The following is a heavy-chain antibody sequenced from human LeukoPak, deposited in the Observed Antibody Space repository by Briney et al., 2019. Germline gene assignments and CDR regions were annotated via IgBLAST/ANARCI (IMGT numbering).Heavy chain of an antibody. V-gene: IGHV4-34*01. CDR1: GGSFSGYY. Sequence: SETLSLTCAVYGGSFSGYYWSWIRQPPGKGLEWIGEINHSGSTNHNPSLKSRVTISVDTSKNQFSLKLSSVTAADTAVYYCARGRVVVAANRPPNNWFDPWGQGTLVTVSS. J-gene: IGHJ5*02. D-gene: IGHD2-15*01. CDR2: INHSGST. CDR3: ARGRVVVAANRPPNNWFDP.